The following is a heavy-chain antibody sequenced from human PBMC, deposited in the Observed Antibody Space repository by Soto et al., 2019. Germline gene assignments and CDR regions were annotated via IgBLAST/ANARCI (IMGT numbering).Heavy chain of an antibody. CDR2: IIPFHGLT. CDR1: GGTFSPYT. V-gene: IGHV1-69*04. CDR3: TRDWEITVSTWSFGGF. Sequence: QVQLVQSGAEVKKPGSSVNVSCKASGGTFSPYTINWVRQAPGQGLEWVGRIIPFHGLTNYAQKFQARVPITAEKSTSTAYTGLSGLRFEDTAMYYCTRDWEITVSTWSFGGFWGRGTLVTVSS. J-gene: IGHJ4*02. D-gene: IGHD3-10*01.